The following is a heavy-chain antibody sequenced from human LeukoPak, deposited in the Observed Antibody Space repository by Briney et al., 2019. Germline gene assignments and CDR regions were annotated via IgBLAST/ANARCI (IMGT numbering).Heavy chain of an antibody. V-gene: IGHV1-2*02. CDR3: ARDQYSSSSGTNWFDP. CDR1: GYTFTGYY. CDR2: INPNSGGT. D-gene: IGHD6-6*01. J-gene: IGHJ5*02. Sequence: ASVQVSCKASGYTFTGYYMHWVRQAPGQGLEWMGWINPNSGGTNYAQKFQGRVTMTRDTSISTAYMELSRLRSDDTAVYYCARDQYSSSSGTNWFDPWGQGTLVTVSS.